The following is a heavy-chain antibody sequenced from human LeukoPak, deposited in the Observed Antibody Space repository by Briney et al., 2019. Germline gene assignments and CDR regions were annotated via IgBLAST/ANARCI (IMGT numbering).Heavy chain of an antibody. CDR1: WFTLSGFY. CDR3: ARGGIQLWFNY. D-gene: IGHD5-18*01. CDR2: ISSTNSYT. J-gene: IGHJ4*02. Sequence: GGSLKLSRAASWFTLSGFYQNWIRQAPGEGLEWLSYISSTNSYTNYADSVEGRFTISRDNAKNSLYLQMNSLRAEDTAVYYCARGGIQLWFNYWGQGTLVTVSS. V-gene: IGHV3-11*06.